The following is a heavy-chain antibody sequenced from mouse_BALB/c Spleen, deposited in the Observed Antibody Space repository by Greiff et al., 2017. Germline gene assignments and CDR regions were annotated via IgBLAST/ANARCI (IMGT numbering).Heavy chain of an antibody. V-gene: IGHV5-9-3*01. Sequence: EVKVVESGGGLVKPGGSLKLSCAASGFTFSSYAMSWVRQTPEKRLEWVATISSGGSYTYYPDSVKGRFTISRDNAKNTLYLQMSSLRSEDTAMYYCARHGIITTVVATEGNYFDYWGQGTTLTVSS. J-gene: IGHJ2*01. CDR1: GFTFSSYA. CDR2: ISSGGSYT. CDR3: ARHGIITTVVATEGNYFDY. D-gene: IGHD1-1*01.